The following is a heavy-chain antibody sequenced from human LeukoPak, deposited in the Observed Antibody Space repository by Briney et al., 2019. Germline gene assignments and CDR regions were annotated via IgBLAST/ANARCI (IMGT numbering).Heavy chain of an antibody. CDR3: ARLIHGSGSYFTSFDP. V-gene: IGHV4-59*08. CDR2: IYYSGST. CDR1: GGSISTYY. Sequence: PSETLSLTCTVSGGSISTYYWSWIRHPPGKGLEWIGYIYYSGSTNYNPSLKSRVTISVDTSKNQISLRLSSVTAADTAVYYCARLIHGSGSYFTSFDPWGQGTLVTVSS. J-gene: IGHJ5*02. D-gene: IGHD3-10*01.